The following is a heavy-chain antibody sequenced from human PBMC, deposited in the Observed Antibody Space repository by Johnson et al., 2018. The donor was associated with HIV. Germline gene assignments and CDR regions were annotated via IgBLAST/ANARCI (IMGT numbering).Heavy chain of an antibody. D-gene: IGHD3-10*01. V-gene: IGHV3-33*01. J-gene: IGHJ3*02. CDR2: IWYDGSQK. CDR3: TREWELIWYAFDI. Sequence: QVQLVESGGGLVQPGGSMRLSCAASGLTFSSYGMHWVRQAPGKGLEWVAVIWYDGSQKYYTDSVKGRFTISRDNSKNTLYLQMNSLKTEDTAVYYCTREWELIWYAFDIWGQGTMVTVSS. CDR1: GLTFSSYG.